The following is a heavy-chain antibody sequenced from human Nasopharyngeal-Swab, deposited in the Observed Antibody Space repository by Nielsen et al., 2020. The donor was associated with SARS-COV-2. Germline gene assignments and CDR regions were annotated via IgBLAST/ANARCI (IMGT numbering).Heavy chain of an antibody. CDR3: ARSVGSFYGQGAFDI. J-gene: IGHJ3*02. CDR2: IRSKTYGGAP. V-gene: IGHV3-49*01. D-gene: IGHD1-26*01. Sequence: LKISRTTSGFTFGDYAMSWFRQAPGKGLEWVGFIRSKTYGGAPEYAASVKGRFTISRDGAESIAYLQMNSLETEDTGVYYCARSVGSFYGQGAFDIWGQGTMVTVSS. CDR1: GFTFGDYA.